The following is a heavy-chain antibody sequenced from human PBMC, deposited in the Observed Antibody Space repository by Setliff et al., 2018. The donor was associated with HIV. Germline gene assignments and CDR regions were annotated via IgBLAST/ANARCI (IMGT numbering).Heavy chain of an antibody. CDR3: ARDGSGILRGTFDI. V-gene: IGHV1-69*13. Sequence: SVKVSCKASGGTFSSYAISWVRQAPGQGLDWMGGIIPVFGTTNYAQKFQGRVRITADASTSTVYMELRSLTPEDTAVYYCARDGSGILRGTFDIWGQGTLVTVPS. D-gene: IGHD3-10*01. CDR2: IIPVFGTT. J-gene: IGHJ3*02. CDR1: GGTFSSYA.